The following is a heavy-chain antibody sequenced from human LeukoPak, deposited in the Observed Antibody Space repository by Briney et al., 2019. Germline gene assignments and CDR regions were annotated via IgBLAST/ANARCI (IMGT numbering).Heavy chain of an antibody. CDR2: ISGSGGST. J-gene: IGHJ3*02. V-gene: IGHV3-23*01. D-gene: IGHD3-22*01. CDR1: GFTFSSYA. CDR3: AKGLYYYDSSGPEAAFDI. Sequence: PGGSLRLSCAASGFTFSSYAMSWVRQAPGKGLEWVSAISGSGGSTYYADSVKGRFTISRDNSKNTLYLQMNSLRAEDTAVYYCAKGLYYYDSSGPEAAFDIWGQGTMATVSS.